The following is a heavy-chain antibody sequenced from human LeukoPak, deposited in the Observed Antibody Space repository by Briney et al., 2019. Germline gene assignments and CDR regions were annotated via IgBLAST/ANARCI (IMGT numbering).Heavy chain of an antibody. CDR3: ARAPRYDFWSGSSWNYFDY. D-gene: IGHD3-3*01. CDR1: GFTFDDYG. J-gene: IGHJ4*02. V-gene: IGHV3-20*04. Sequence: PGESLRLSCAASGFTFDDYGMSWVRQAPGKGLEWVSGINWNGGSAGYADSVKGRFTISRDNAKNSLYLQMNSLRAEDTALYYCARAPRYDFWSGSSWNYFDYWGQGTLVTVSS. CDR2: INWNGGSA.